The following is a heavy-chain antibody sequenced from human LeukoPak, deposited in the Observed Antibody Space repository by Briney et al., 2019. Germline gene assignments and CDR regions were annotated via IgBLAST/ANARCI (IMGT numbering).Heavy chain of an antibody. Sequence: GGSLRLSCAASGFTFSDYYMSWIRQAPGKGLEWVSYISSSGSTIYYADSVKGRFTISGDNAKNSLYLQMNSLRAEDTAVYYCARDHVRGLYYYYYYGMDVWGQGTTVTVSS. D-gene: IGHD3-10*02. CDR1: GFTFSDYY. V-gene: IGHV3-11*01. CDR3: ARDHVRGLYYYYYYGMDV. CDR2: ISSSGSTI. J-gene: IGHJ6*02.